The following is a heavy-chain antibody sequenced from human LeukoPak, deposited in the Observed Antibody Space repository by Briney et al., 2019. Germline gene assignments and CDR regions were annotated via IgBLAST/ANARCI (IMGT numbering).Heavy chain of an antibody. V-gene: IGHV3-33*01. D-gene: IGHD3-9*01. Sequence: GRSPRLSCAASGFTFSNYGMHWVRQAPGKGLEWVAVVWSDGTTKNYADSVKGRFTISRDNSKNTLYMQMNSLRAEDTAVYYCARGHYYTDMLTNYWVRYFDYWGQGTLVTVSS. J-gene: IGHJ4*02. CDR3: ARGHYYTDMLTNYWVRYFDY. CDR2: VWSDGTTK. CDR1: GFTFSNYG.